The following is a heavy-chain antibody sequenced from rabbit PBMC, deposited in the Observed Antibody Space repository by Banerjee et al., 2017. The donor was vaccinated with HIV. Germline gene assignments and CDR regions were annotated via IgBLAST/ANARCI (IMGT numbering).Heavy chain of an antibody. CDR2: IGSGSGNT. Sequence: QEQLVESGGGLVQPEGSLTLTCTASGFSFSSSYWICWVRQAPGEGLEWIACIGSGSGNTDYTSWVNGRFTISRSTSLNTVDLKMTSLTAADTATYFCARVPYTEDWNQNLWGPGTLVTVS. V-gene: IGHV1S43*01. CDR3: ARVPYTEDWNQNL. J-gene: IGHJ4*01. D-gene: IGHD1-1*01. CDR1: GFSFSSSYW.